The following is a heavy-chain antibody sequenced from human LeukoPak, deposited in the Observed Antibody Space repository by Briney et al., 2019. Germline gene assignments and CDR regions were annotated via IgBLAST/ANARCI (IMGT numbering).Heavy chain of an antibody. J-gene: IGHJ4*02. CDR3: AIVRGYSGSYYDY. Sequence: PGGSLRLSCAASGFTFSSYGKHWLRQAPGKGLEGVAFIRYDGSNIHYADHVKGPFTISRDNFTNTLYLQMNSLRAEDTAVYYCAIVRGYSGSYYDYWGQGTLVTVSS. CDR1: GFTFSSYG. CDR2: IRYDGSNI. V-gene: IGHV3-30*02. D-gene: IGHD1-26*01.